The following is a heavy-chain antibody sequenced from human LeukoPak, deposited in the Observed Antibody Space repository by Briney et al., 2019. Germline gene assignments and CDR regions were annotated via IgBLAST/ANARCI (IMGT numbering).Heavy chain of an antibody. CDR3: ARAKEPRSIAAAEDAFDI. CDR2: ISAYNGNT. Sequence: ASVKVSCKASGYTFTSYGISWVRQAPGQGLEWMGWISAYNGNTNYAQKLQGRVTMTTDTSTSTAYMELRSLRSDDTAVYYCARAKEPRSIAAAEDAFDIWGQGTMVTVSS. D-gene: IGHD6-13*01. V-gene: IGHV1-18*01. J-gene: IGHJ3*02. CDR1: GYTFTSYG.